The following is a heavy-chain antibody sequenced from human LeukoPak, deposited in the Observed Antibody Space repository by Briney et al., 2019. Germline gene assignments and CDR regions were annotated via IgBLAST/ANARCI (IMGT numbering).Heavy chain of an antibody. V-gene: IGHV3-23*01. D-gene: IGHD1-26*01. CDR3: AARQPIVGATTTEY. Sequence: GGSLRLSCAASGFTFRSYAMSWVRQAPGKGLGWVSAISGSGGSTYYADSVKGRFTISRDNSKNTLYLQMNSLRAEDTAVYYCAARQPIVGATTTEYWGQGTLVTVSS. CDR2: ISGSGGST. J-gene: IGHJ4*02. CDR1: GFTFRSYA.